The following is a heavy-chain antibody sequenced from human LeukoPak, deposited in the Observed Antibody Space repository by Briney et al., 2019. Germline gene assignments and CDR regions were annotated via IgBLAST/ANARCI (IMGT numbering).Heavy chain of an antibody. J-gene: IGHJ4*02. CDR2: IYYSGST. Sequence: SETLSFTSTGAACSINSNNWGWLRHPPGQGLEWIGYIYYSGSTNYNPSLKSRVTISVDTSKNQFSLKLSSVTAADTAVYYCARGGGSWPFDYWGQGTLVTVSS. D-gene: IGHD6-13*01. CDR3: ARGGGSWPFDY. V-gene: IGHV4-59*01. CDR1: ACSINSNN.